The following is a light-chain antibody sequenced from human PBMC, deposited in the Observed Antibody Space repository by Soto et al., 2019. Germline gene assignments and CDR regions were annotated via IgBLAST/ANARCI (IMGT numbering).Light chain of an antibody. CDR2: EVS. J-gene: IGLJ1*01. CDR3: CSYAGSSTWI. V-gene: IGLV2-23*02. Sequence: SVLTQPASVSGAPGPSITISCTGNSSEVWSYNLVSWYQQHPGKAPKLMIYEVSKRPSGVSNRFSGSKSGNTASLTISGLQAEDEADYYCCSYAGSSTWIFGTGTKVTVL. CDR1: SSEVWSYNL.